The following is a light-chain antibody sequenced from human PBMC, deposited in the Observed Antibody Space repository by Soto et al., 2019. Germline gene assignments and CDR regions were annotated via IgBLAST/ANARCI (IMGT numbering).Light chain of an antibody. V-gene: IGKV3-20*01. CDR1: QSVSSNY. CDR3: QQYGTSRA. Sequence: EIVLTQTPGILSLSPGERATLSCRASQSVSSNYFAWYQQKPGQAPKLLIDGASRRAPDIPDRFSGSGSGTECTLTINRLEPEDFAVYYCQQYGTSRAFGQGTTVEIK. CDR2: GAS. J-gene: IGKJ1*01.